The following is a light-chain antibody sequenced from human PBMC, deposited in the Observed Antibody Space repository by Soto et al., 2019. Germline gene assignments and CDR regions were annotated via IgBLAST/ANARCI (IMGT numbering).Light chain of an antibody. CDR1: QSVSSN. CDR3: QHYNHRPPT. V-gene: IGKV3-15*01. CDR2: DAS. J-gene: IGKJ2*01. Sequence: EIVMTQSPATLSLSPGERATLSCRASQSVSSNLAWYQQKPGQAPRLLIYDASNRATGIPARFSGSGSGTEFSLTISLLMCDDFPDYYCQHYNHRPPTFGEGTKLEIK.